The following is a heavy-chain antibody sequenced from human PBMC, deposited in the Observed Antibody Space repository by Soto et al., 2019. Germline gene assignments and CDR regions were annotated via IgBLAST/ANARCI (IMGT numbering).Heavy chain of an antibody. J-gene: IGHJ6*02. V-gene: IGHV1-69*01. D-gene: IGHD3-10*01. Sequence: QVQLVQSGAEVKKPGSSVKVSCKTSGVSFNNNGIGWVRQAPGHGLEWMGGVSPPFRTSNYARTFQGSISITADASTGTVNMELSSLTSEDTAQYYCARVLYYGSGSYSPYGMDVWGQGTTVTVSS. CDR3: ARVLYYGSGSYSPYGMDV. CDR1: GVSFNNNG. CDR2: VSPPFRTS.